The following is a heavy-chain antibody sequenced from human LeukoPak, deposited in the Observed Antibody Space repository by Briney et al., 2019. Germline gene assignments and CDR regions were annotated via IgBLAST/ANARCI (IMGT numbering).Heavy chain of an antibody. J-gene: IGHJ4*02. CDR3: ARRSYDILTGYYNVDY. CDR1: GGSISSGGYS. D-gene: IGHD3-9*01. CDR2: IYHSGST. Sequence: SETLSLTCAVSGGSISSGGYSWSWIRQPPGKGLEWIGYIYHSGSTYYNPSLKSRVTISVDTSKNQFSLKLSSVTAADTAVYYCARRSYDILTGYYNVDYWGQGTLVTVS. V-gene: IGHV4-30-2*03.